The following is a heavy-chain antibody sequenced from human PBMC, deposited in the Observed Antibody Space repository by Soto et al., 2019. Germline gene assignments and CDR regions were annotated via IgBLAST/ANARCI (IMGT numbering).Heavy chain of an antibody. CDR1: GGSISSGDY. J-gene: IGHJ6*02. D-gene: IGHD2-15*01. Sequence: QVQLQESGPGLVKPSQTLSLTCAVSGGSISSGDYWSWIRQPPGKGLEWIGNIYYSGSTYYNPSLRSRVTISLDTSKNPFSLKLSSVTAADTAIYYCARDTVVNYYYYGLDVWGQGTTVTVSS. V-gene: IGHV4-30-4*01. CDR2: IYYSGST. CDR3: ARDTVVNYYYYGLDV.